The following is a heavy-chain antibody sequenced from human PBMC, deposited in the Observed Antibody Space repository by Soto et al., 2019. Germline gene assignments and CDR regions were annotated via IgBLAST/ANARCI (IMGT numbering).Heavy chain of an antibody. CDR1: GFTFSSYG. J-gene: IGHJ4*02. V-gene: IGHV3-30*03. CDR3: ATGPYSSGCNY. Sequence: QVQLVESGGGVVQPGRSLRLSCAASGFTFSSYGMHWVRQAPGKGLEWVAVISYDGSNKYYADSVKGRFTISRDNSKNTLYLQMNSLRAEDTAVYYCATGPYSSGCNYWGQGTLVTVSS. CDR2: ISYDGSNK. D-gene: IGHD6-19*01.